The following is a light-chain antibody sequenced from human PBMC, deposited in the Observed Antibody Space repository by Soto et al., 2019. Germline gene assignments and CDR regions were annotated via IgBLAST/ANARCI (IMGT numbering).Light chain of an antibody. J-gene: IGKJ5*01. CDR3: QQYGTSPIT. Sequence: EIVLTQSPATLSSFPGDRVTLSCRASQAVNTRLSWYQHKPGQAPRLLIYAVATRATDVPARFSGGGFETEFTLTINRVEPEDFAVFYCQQYGTSPITFGQGTRLEIK. V-gene: IGKV3-20*01. CDR1: QAVNTRL. CDR2: AVA.